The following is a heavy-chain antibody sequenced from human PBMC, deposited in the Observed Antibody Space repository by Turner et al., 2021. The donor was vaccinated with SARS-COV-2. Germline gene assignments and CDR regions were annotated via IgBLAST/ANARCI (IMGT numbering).Heavy chain of an antibody. Sequence: QVQLQQWGAGLLKPSETLSLTCAAYGGSFSVYYWSWIRQSPGKGLEWIGEISHSGSTTYNPSLKSRVTLSVDRSKIQFSLRLSSVTAADTAVYYCARVNYGGVTVRDYYSYYGMDVWGQGTTVTVS. D-gene: IGHD2-21*02. J-gene: IGHJ6*02. CDR3: ARVNYGGVTVRDYYSYYGMDV. CDR2: ISHSGST. V-gene: IGHV4-34*01. CDR1: GGSFSVYY.